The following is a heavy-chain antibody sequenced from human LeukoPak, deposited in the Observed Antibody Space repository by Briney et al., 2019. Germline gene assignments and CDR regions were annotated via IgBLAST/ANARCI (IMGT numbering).Heavy chain of an antibody. J-gene: IGHJ4*02. D-gene: IGHD2-21*01. Sequence: GGSLRLSCAASGFTFSSYAMSWVRQAPGKGLEWVSAIRGSGGSTYYADSVKGRFTISRDNSKNTLYLQMNSLRAEDAAVYFCAKAPVTSCRGAYCYPFDSWGQGTLVTVSS. CDR1: GFTFSSYA. V-gene: IGHV3-23*01. CDR3: AKAPVTSCRGAYCYPFDS. CDR2: IRGSGGST.